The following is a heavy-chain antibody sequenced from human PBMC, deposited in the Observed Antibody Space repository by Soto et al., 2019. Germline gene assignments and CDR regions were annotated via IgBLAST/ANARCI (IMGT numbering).Heavy chain of an antibody. CDR3: SKGGLGHCCGDCYDAFDI. Sequence: GGSLRLSCAASGFTFSSYAMSWVRQAPGKGLEWVSAISGSGGRTYYADSVKGRFTISRDNSKNTLYLQMNSLRAEDAAVYYCSKGGLGHCCGDCYDAFDIWGQGTMVTVSS. CDR2: ISGSGGRT. D-gene: IGHD2-21*01. CDR1: GFTFSSYA. V-gene: IGHV3-23*01. J-gene: IGHJ3*02.